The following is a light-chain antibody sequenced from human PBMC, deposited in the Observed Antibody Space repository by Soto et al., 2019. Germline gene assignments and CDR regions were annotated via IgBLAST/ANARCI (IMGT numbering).Light chain of an antibody. J-gene: IGLJ2*01. V-gene: IGLV2-14*03. CDR3: SSYTSSSTLGV. CDR1: SSDVGAYNY. Sequence: QLVLTQPASVSGSPGQSITISCTGTSSDVGAYNYVSWYQHHPGKAPKLMIYDVSNRPSGVSNRFSGSKSGNTASLTISGLQAEDEADYYCSSYTSSSTLGVFGGGTKLTVL. CDR2: DVS.